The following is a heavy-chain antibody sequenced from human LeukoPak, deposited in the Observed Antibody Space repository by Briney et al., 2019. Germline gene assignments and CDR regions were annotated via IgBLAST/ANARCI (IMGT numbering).Heavy chain of an antibody. Sequence: SETLSLTCTVSGGSIGTYYWSWIRQSPGKGLEWIGYIYVTGTRYNPYLQSRATISDRSRNQFFLKMSSVTAADTAVYYCARHIGGGIEDMDVWGKGTKVIVSS. CDR3: ARHIGGGIEDMDV. J-gene: IGHJ6*03. CDR2: IYVTGT. V-gene: IGHV4-59*08. D-gene: IGHD3-16*02. CDR1: GGSIGTYY.